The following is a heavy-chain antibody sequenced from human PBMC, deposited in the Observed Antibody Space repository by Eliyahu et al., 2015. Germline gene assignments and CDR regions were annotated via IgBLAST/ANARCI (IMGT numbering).Heavy chain of an antibody. CDR3: ARDDSSGYYSQTKNWFDP. J-gene: IGHJ5*02. CDR1: GXSXSXYY. CDR2: IYTSGST. Sequence: VQLQXSGPGLVKPSETLSLTXTVSGXSXSXYYWSWIRQPAGKGLEXIGRIYTSGSTNYNPSLKSRVTMSVDTSKNQFSLKLSSVTAADTAVYYCARDDSSGYYSQTKNWFDPWGQGTLVTVSS. D-gene: IGHD3-22*01. V-gene: IGHV4-4*07.